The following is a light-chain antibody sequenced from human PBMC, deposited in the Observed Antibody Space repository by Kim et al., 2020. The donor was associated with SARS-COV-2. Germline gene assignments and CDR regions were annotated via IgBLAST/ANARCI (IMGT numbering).Light chain of an antibody. J-gene: IGKJ2*01. Sequence: DIVMTQSPDSLAVSLGERATINCRSSQSVLHSSNSNNYLAWYQQKPGQPPKLLIYWASTRESGVPDRFSGSGSGSDFTLTISSLQAEDVAVYYCPQYYSTPYTFGQGTKLEI. CDR2: WAS. CDR3: PQYYSTPYT. V-gene: IGKV4-1*01. CDR1: QSVLHSSNSNNY.